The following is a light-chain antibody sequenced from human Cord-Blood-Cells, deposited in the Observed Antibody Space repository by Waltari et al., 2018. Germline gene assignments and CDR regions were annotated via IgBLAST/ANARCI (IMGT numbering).Light chain of an antibody. CDR1: QSISSW. CDR3: QQYNSYYT. V-gene: IGKV1-5*01. CDR2: DAS. J-gene: IGKJ2*01. Sequence: DIQMTQSPSTLSASVGDRVTITCRASQSISSWLAWYQQKPGKAPKLLIYDASSWESGVPARFSGSGSGSEFTLTISSLQPDDFATYYGQQYNSYYTVGQGTKLEIK.